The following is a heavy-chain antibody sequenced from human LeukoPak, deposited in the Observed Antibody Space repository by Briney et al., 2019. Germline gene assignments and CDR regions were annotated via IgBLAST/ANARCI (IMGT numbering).Heavy chain of an antibody. CDR2: ISAYNGNT. CDR1: GYTFTSYG. J-gene: IGHJ6*02. Sequence: GASVKVSCKASGYTFTSYGISWVRQAPGQGLEWMGWISAYNGNTNYAQKLQGRVTMTTDTSTSTAYMELRSLRSDDTAVYYCARDGAYCGGDCYAGHSGGVSYYYGMDVWGQGTTVTVSS. CDR3: ARDGAYCGGDCYAGHSGGVSYYYGMDV. D-gene: IGHD2-21*02. V-gene: IGHV1-18*01.